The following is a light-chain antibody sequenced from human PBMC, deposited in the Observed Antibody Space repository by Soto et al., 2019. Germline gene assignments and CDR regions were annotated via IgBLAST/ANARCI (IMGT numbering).Light chain of an antibody. CDR1: QSIDTW. Sequence: DIQMTQSPSTLSASVGDRITITCRVSQSIDTWLAWYQQAPGKAPNLLIYDASTLESGVPSRFSGSGSGTEFTLTISSLQPGDFATYYCQHYTGSSITFGQGTRLEIK. CDR3: QHYTGSSIT. CDR2: DAS. V-gene: IGKV1-5*01. J-gene: IGKJ5*01.